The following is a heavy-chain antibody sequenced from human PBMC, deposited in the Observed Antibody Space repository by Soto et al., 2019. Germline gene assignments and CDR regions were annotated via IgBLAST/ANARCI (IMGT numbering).Heavy chain of an antibody. CDR2: IYSGGST. Sequence: GGSLRLSCAASGFTVSSNYMSWVRQAPGKGLEWVSVIYSGGSTYYADSVKGRFTISRDNSKNTLYLQMNSLRAEDTAVYYCAKDQTMQQLDYWGQGILVTVSS. V-gene: IGHV3-53*01. CDR3: AKDQTMQQLDY. J-gene: IGHJ4*02. CDR1: GFTVSSNY. D-gene: IGHD6-13*01.